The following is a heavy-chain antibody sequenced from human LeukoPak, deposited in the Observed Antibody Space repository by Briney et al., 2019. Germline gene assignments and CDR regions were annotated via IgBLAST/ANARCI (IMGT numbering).Heavy chain of an antibody. V-gene: IGHV3-48*04. CDR2: ISSSGSTI. Sequence: PGGSLRLSCAASGFTFSSYSMNWVRQAPGKGLEWVSYISSSGSTIYYADSVKGRFTISRDNAKNSLYLQMNSLRAEDTAVYYCARVKKTYYYDSSGYDYWGQGTLVTVSS. J-gene: IGHJ4*02. CDR3: ARVKKTYYYDSSGYDY. D-gene: IGHD3-22*01. CDR1: GFTFSSYS.